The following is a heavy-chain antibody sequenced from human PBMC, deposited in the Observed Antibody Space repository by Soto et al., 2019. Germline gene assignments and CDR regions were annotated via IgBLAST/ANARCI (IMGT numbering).Heavy chain of an antibody. CDR2: VHRSGTT. J-gene: IGHJ5*02. CDR3: ARGVSYRWVS. Sequence: QVQLQESGPGLVKPSGTVSLTCAGSSGSISTDYWWSWVRQPPGKGLEWIGEVHRSGTTNYIQSLKSRVTMSVDKSGNQVSLELTSVAAADTAVYYCARGVSYRWVSWGQGTLVTVSS. CDR1: SGSISTDYW. V-gene: IGHV4-4*02. D-gene: IGHD3-16*02.